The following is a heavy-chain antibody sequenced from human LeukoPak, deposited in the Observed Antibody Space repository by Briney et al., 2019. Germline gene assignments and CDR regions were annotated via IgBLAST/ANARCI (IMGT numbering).Heavy chain of an antibody. CDR3: ARANRYAGGDRHFDY. V-gene: IGHV4-59*01. CDR2: IYYSGST. Sequence: SETLSPTCTVSGGSISSYYWSWIRQPPGKGLEWIGYIYYSGSTNYNPSLKSRVTISVDTSKNQFSLMLSSVTAADTAVYYCARANRYAGGDRHFDYWGQGTLVTVSS. J-gene: IGHJ4*02. D-gene: IGHD1-14*01. CDR1: GGSISSYY.